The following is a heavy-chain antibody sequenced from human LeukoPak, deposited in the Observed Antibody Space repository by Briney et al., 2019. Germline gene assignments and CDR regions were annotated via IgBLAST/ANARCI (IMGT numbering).Heavy chain of an antibody. Sequence: ASVKVSCKASGYTFTSYYMHWVRQAPGQGLEWMGIINPSCGITNYAQKFQGRVSMTRDTSTSTVYMELSSLRSEDTAMYYCATEEDPYGDYVYFDYWGQGTLVTVSS. V-gene: IGHV1-46*01. CDR3: ATEEDPYGDYVYFDY. CDR1: GYTFTSYY. CDR2: INPSCGIT. D-gene: IGHD4-17*01. J-gene: IGHJ4*02.